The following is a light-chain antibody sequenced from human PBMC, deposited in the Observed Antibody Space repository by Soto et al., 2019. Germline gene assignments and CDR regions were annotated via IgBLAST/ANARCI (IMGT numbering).Light chain of an antibody. V-gene: IGKV1-39*01. Sequence: DIQMTQSPSSLSASVGDRVTITCRASQSISNYLNWYQQKPGKAPKLLIYGASNLQSGAPSRFSGSGSGTDFTLTISSLQPEDFATYYCQQSYSTPRTFGQGTKVEIK. CDR3: QQSYSTPRT. CDR2: GAS. CDR1: QSISNY. J-gene: IGKJ1*01.